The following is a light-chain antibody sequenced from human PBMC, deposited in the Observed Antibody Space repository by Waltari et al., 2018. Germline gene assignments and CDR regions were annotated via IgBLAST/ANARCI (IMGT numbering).Light chain of an antibody. J-gene: IGLJ2*01. CDR3: CSYTSIGPVL. Sequence: QSALTQPSSVSGSPGQSIAISCIGTSSDVGANNFRSWYQQHPGRAPTLMIHEVTKRASGVSTRFSGSKSGNTASLTISGLQAEDEADYYCCSYTSIGPVLIGGGTKVTVL. CDR1: SSDVGANNF. V-gene: IGLV2-23*02. CDR2: EVT.